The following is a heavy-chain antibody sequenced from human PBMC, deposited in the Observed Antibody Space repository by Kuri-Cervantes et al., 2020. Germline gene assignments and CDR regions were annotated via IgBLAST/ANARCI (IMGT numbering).Heavy chain of an antibody. CDR1: GFTFDDYA. CDR3: TTGGIWWVTYHYYYGMDV. J-gene: IGHJ6*02. V-gene: IGHV3-9*01. CDR2: ISWKSGSI. Sequence: GGFLRLSCAASGFTFDDYAMHWVRQAPGKGLEWVSGISWKSGSIGYADSVKGRFTISRDNAKNSLYLQMNSLRAEDTALYYCTTGGIWWVTYHYYYGMDVWGQGTTVTVSS. D-gene: IGHD2-8*02.